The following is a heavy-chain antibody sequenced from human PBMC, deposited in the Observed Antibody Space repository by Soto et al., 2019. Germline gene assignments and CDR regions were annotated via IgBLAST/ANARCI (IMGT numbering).Heavy chain of an antibody. D-gene: IGHD6-13*01. J-gene: IGHJ6*02. CDR1: GFTFSSYA. V-gene: IGHV3-30-3*01. CDR3: ASGVGTSSWYDGSHPYYYYYYGMDV. Sequence: GGSLRLSCAASGFTFSSYAMHWVRQAPGKGLEWVAVISYDGSNKYYADSVKGRFTISRDNSKNTLYLQMNSLRAEDTAVYYCASGVGTSSWYDGSHPYYYYYYGMDVWGQGTTVTVSS. CDR2: ISYDGSNK.